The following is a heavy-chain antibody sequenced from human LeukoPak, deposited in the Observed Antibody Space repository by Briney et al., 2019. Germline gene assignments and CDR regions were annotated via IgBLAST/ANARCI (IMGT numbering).Heavy chain of an antibody. CDR3: ARDHYSSICYD. J-gene: IGHJ4*02. CDR2: INHRGST. D-gene: IGHD6-13*01. Sequence: PSGTLSLTCAVSGGSFSGQYWTWIRQCPGKGLEWIGEINHRGSTHYNPSLKSRVTMSKDTSKNHFSLRLSSVTAADTAIYYCARDHYSSICYDWGQGTLVTVSP. V-gene: IGHV4-34*01. CDR1: GGSFSGQY.